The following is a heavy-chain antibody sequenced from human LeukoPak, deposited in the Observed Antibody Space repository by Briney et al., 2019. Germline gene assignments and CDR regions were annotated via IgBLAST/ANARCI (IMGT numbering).Heavy chain of an antibody. CDR1: GFTFSSYS. CDR3: ARADPGSGWWFDP. V-gene: IGHV3-21*01. J-gene: IGHJ5*02. Sequence: GGSLRLSCAASGFTFSSYSMNWVRQAPGKGLEWVSSISSSSSYIYYADSVKGRFTISRDNAKNSLYLQMNSLRAEDTAVSYCARADPGSGWWFDPRGQGTLVTVSS. CDR2: ISSSSSYI. D-gene: IGHD3-3*01.